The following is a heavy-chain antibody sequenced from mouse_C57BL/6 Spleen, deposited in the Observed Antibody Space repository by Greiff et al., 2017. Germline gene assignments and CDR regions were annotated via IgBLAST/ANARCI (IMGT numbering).Heavy chain of an antibody. Sequence: VKLVESGPELVKPGASVKISCKASGYAFSSSWMNWVKQRPGKGLEWIGRIYPGDGDTNYNGKFKGKATLTADKSSSTAYMQLSSLTSEDSAVYFCAREGLLWYFDVWGTGTTVTVSS. J-gene: IGHJ1*03. CDR2: IYPGDGDT. D-gene: IGHD1-1*01. V-gene: IGHV1-82*01. CDR3: AREGLLWYFDV. CDR1: GYAFSSSW.